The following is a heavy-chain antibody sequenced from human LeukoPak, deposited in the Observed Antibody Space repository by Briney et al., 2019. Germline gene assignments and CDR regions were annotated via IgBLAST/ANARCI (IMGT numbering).Heavy chain of an antibody. CDR1: GYTLNSYF. CDR3: ATFPRGPRNC. CDR2: IDPEDGET. V-gene: IGHV1-69-2*01. D-gene: IGHD1-14*01. J-gene: IGHJ4*02. Sequence: GASVKVSCKVSGYTLNSYFIHWVQQAPGKGLEWMGLIDPEDGETIYAENFQGRVTIAADTSTDTAYLELTNLRSHDTAVYYCATFPRGPRNCWGQGTLVTVSS.